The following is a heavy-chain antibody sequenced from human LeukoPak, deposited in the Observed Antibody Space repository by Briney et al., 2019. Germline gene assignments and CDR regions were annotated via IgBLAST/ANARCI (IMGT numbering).Heavy chain of an antibody. CDR2: ISSNGGNT. CDR1: GFTFSSYA. CDR3: ARVPNSSGWSTFDY. V-gene: IGHV3-64*01. Sequence: GGSLRLSCAASGFTFSSYAMHWVRQAPGKGLEYVSAISSNGGNTFYANPVRGRFTVSRDSSKSTLYLQMGSLRPEDTAVYYCARVPNSSGWSTFDYWGLGTLVTVSS. D-gene: IGHD6-19*01. J-gene: IGHJ4*02.